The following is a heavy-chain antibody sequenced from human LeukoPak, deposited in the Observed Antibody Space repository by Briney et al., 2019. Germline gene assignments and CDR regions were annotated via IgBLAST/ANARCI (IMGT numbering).Heavy chain of an antibody. V-gene: IGHV3-74*01. CDR3: AREYYYDSSGYYLDAFDI. D-gene: IGHD3-22*01. CDR1: GFTFSSYW. Sequence: GGSLRLSCAASGFTFSSYWMHWVRQAPGKGLVWVSRINSDGSSTSYADSVKGRFTISRDNAKNTLYLQMNSLRAEDTAVYYCAREYYYDSSGYYLDAFDIWGQGTMVTASS. J-gene: IGHJ3*02. CDR2: INSDGSST.